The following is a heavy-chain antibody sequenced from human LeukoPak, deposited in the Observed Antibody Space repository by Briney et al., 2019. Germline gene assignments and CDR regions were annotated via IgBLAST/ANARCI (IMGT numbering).Heavy chain of an antibody. CDR3: ARERKPYSSSWFDY. Sequence: SETLSLTCTVSGGSISSYYWSWIRQLPGKGLEWIGSIYYSGTTYYNPSLKSRLSISVDTSKNQFSLRLSSVTAADTAVYYCARERKPYSSSWFDYWGQGTLVTVSS. CDR2: IYYSGTT. D-gene: IGHD6-13*01. CDR1: GGSISSYY. J-gene: IGHJ4*02. V-gene: IGHV4-59*06.